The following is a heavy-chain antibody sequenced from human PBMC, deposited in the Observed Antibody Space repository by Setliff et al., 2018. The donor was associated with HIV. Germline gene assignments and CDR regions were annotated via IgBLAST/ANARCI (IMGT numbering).Heavy chain of an antibody. CDR1: GFTFNNYG. V-gene: IGHV3-30*02. D-gene: IGHD7-27*01. CDR3: AKDWPNWGLDK. CDR2: IQYDGSNK. J-gene: IGHJ4*02. Sequence: GGPLRLSCAASGFTFNNYGMNWVRQAPGKGLEWVAFIQYDGSNKYNADSVKGRFTISRDNSKNTLYLQMNSLRDEDTAVYYCAKDWPNWGLDKWGQGTLVTVSS.